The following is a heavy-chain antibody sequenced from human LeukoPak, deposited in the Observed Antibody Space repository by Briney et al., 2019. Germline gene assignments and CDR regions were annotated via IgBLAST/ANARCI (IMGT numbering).Heavy chain of an antibody. CDR1: GFTFSNYA. V-gene: IGHV3-23*01. J-gene: IGHJ6*02. CDR3: AKDVRVGGGGMDV. D-gene: IGHD1-26*01. CDR2: ISGSGVNT. Sequence: GGSLRLSCAASGFTFSNYAMNWVRQAPGQGLEWVSLISGSGVNTYYADSVKGRFTISRDNSKNTVSLQMNSLRGEDTAVYYCAKDVRVGGGGMDVWGQGTPVTVSS.